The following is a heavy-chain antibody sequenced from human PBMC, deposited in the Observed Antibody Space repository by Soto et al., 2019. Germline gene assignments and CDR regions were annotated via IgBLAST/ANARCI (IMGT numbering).Heavy chain of an antibody. CDR3: ARQIYDSDTGPNFQYYFDS. V-gene: IGHV5-10-1*01. D-gene: IGHD3-22*01. Sequence: PGESLKLSCTGSGYSFAGYWITWVRQKPVKGLEWMGRIDPSDSQTYYSPSFRGHVTISVTKSITTVFLQWSSLRASDTAMYYCARQIYDSDTGPNFQYYFDSWGQGTPVTVSS. CDR1: GYSFAGYW. J-gene: IGHJ4*02. CDR2: IDPSDSQT.